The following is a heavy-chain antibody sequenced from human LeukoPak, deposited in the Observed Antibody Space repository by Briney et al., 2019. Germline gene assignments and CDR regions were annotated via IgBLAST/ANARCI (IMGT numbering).Heavy chain of an antibody. J-gene: IGHJ4*02. D-gene: IGHD1-1*01. CDR2: INGDGKAS. V-gene: IGHV3-23*01. Sequence: GGSLRLSCAASGFTFSSYAMSWVRQAPGKGPEWVSCINGDGKASYYAESVEGRFTVSRDNSKNMLYLHMNGLRAEDTAMYYCAKHAWKGGGHWKDVFDSWGQGTLVTVSS. CDR1: GFTFSSYA. CDR3: AKHAWKGGGHWKDVFDS.